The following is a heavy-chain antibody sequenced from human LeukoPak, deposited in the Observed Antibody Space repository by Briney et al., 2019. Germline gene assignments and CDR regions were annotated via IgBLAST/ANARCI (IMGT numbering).Heavy chain of an antibody. CDR2: IYHSGST. CDR3: ARLLVGAAVF. J-gene: IGHJ4*02. Sequence: SETLSLTCTVSGGSVSGSNYYWGWIRQPPGKGLEWIGSIYHSGSTYYNPSLKSRTTISVDTSNNQFSLKPSSVTAADTAVYYCARLLVGAAVFWGQGTLVTVSS. V-gene: IGHV4-39*01. D-gene: IGHD1-26*01. CDR1: GGSVSGSNYY.